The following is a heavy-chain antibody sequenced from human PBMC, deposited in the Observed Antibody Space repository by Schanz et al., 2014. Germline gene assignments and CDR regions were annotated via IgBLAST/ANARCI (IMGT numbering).Heavy chain of an antibody. Sequence: EVQLVESGGGFVQPGGSLRLSCAASGFTFSTYAMSWVRQAPGRGLEWVSFISASGDSTSYADSVKGRFTISRDNSKNTLYLQMNSLRGDDTAIYYCVKGGTNTLDSWGQGTLVTVSS. CDR2: ISASGDST. CDR1: GFTFSTYA. V-gene: IGHV3-23*04. CDR3: VKGGTNTLDS. J-gene: IGHJ4*02.